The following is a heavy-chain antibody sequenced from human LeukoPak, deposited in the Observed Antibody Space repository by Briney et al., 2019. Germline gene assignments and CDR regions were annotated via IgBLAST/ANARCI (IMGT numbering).Heavy chain of an antibody. V-gene: IGHV3-30*18. Sequence: PGRSLRLSCAASGFTFSSYGMHWVRQAPGKGLEWVAVISYDGSNKYYADSVKGRFTISRDNSKNTLYLQMNSLRAEDTAVYYCAKVLVTAIPPFDYWGQGTLVTVSS. CDR1: GFTFSSYG. J-gene: IGHJ4*02. CDR2: ISYDGSNK. CDR3: AKVLVTAIPPFDY. D-gene: IGHD2-21*02.